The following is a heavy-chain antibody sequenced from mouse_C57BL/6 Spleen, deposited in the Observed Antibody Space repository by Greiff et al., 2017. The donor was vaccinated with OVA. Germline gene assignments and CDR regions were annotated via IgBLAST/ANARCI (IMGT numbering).Heavy chain of an antibody. J-gene: IGHJ2*01. CDR1: GYTFTSYW. D-gene: IGHD1-1*01. CDR3: AREDYSHFDY. Sequence: VQLQQPGAERVRPGSSVKLSCKASGYTFTSYWLDWVKQRPGQGLEWIGNIYPSDSETHYNQKFKDKATLTVDKSSSTAYMQLSSLTSEDSAVYYCAREDYSHFDYWGQGTTLTVSS. CDR2: IYPSDSET. V-gene: IGHV1-61*01.